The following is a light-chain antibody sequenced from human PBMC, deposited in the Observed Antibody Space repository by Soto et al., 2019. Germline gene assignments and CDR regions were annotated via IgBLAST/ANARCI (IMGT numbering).Light chain of an antibody. V-gene: IGLV3-1*01. CDR1: KLGDKY. CDR2: QDS. Sequence: SSELTQPPSVSVSPGQTASITCSGDKLGDKYACWYQQKPGQSPVLVIYQDSKRPSGIPERFSGSNSGNTATLTISGTQAMDEADYYCQAWDSGVVFGGGTKVTVL. J-gene: IGLJ2*01. CDR3: QAWDSGVV.